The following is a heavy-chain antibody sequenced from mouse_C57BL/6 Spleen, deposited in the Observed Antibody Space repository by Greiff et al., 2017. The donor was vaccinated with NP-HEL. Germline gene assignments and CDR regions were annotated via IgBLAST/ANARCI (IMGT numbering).Heavy chain of an antibody. CDR2: ILTGSGST. J-gene: IGHJ4*01. D-gene: IGHD1-1*01. Sequence: VQLQQSGAELMKPGASVKLSCKATGYTFTGYWIEWVKQRPGHGLEWIGEILTGSGSTNNNEKFKGKATFTADTSSNTAYRQLSSLTTEDSAIYYCARNYGSIWYYAMDYWGQGTSVTVSS. CDR1: GYTFTGYW. CDR3: ARNYGSIWYYAMDY. V-gene: IGHV1-9*01.